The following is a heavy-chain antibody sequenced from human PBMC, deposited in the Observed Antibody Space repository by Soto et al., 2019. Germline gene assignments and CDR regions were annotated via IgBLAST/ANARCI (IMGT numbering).Heavy chain of an antibody. J-gene: IGHJ4*02. CDR3: ARKSDSSTLPEADGV. CDR1: GFSVGSNY. V-gene: IGHV3-53*02. Sequence: EVQLVETGGGLIQPGGSLRLSCAASGFSVGSNYMTWVRQSPGTGLEWVSLIYSNGDTDYADSVKGRFSISRDNFKNTLDLQMTNLRAEVTAVYHCARKSDSSTLPEADGVWGRGTLVTVSS. D-gene: IGHD2-8*01. CDR2: IYSNGDT.